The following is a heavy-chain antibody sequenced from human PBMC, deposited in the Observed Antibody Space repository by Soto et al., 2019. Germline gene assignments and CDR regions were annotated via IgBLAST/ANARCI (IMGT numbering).Heavy chain of an antibody. Sequence: EVQVLESGGGLVQPGGSLRLSCAASGFTFTGYGMNWVRQAPGKGLEWVSGVRSDGDNTYNAESVKGRFTVSRDTYKNAVYLEMNSLRVEDTAVYYCAKGKGVGATPDGANCWGQGTLVTVSP. J-gene: IGHJ4*02. CDR3: AKGKGVGATPDGANC. V-gene: IGHV3-23*01. CDR1: GFTFTGYG. CDR2: VRSDGDNT. D-gene: IGHD1-26*01.